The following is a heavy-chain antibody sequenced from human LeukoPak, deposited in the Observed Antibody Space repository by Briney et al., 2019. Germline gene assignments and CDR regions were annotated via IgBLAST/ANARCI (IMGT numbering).Heavy chain of an antibody. V-gene: IGHV3-30*18. J-gene: IGHJ4*02. Sequence: GGSLRLSCTASGFTFSSLAMTWVRQAPGKGLEWVAVISYDGSNKYYAATVKGRFTISRDNSKNTLYLQMNSLRAEDTAVYYCAKDRLGALYYYDSSGYYRLDYWGQGTLVTVSS. CDR2: ISYDGSNK. CDR3: AKDRLGALYYYDSSGYYRLDY. D-gene: IGHD3-22*01. CDR1: GFTFSSLA.